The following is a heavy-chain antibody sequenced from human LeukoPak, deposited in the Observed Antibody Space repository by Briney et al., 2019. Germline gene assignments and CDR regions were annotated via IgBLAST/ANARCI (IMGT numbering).Heavy chain of an antibody. D-gene: IGHD2-15*01. CDR2: INPNTGDT. CDR3: ASGGGSVAAWR. V-gene: IGHV1-2*02. J-gene: IGHJ4*02. CDR1: GYTFTGYY. Sequence: ASVKVSCKASGYTFTGYYIHWVRQAPGQGLEWMGWINPNTGDTNYAQKFRYRVTMTRDTSISTAYMELTRLRSDDTAVYYCASGGGSVAAWRWGQGTLVTVSS.